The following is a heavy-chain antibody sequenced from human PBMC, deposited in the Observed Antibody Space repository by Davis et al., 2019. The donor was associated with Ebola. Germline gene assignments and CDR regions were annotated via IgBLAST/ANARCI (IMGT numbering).Heavy chain of an antibody. Sequence: MPSETLSLTCAVSGGSISSGGYSWSWIRQPPGKGLEWIGYIYHSGSTYYNPSLKSRLTISGDMSKNQFSLELSSVTAADTAVYYCARDAGMAAAGTAYFDYWGQGTLVTVSS. V-gene: IGHV4-30-2*01. D-gene: IGHD6-13*01. CDR3: ARDAGMAAAGTAYFDY. CDR2: IYHSGST. J-gene: IGHJ4*02. CDR1: GGSISSGGYS.